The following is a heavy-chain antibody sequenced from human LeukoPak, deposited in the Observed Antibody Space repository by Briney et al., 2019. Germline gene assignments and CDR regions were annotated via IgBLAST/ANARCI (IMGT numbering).Heavy chain of an antibody. CDR1: GGSFSGYY. D-gene: IGHD6-6*01. J-gene: IGHJ3*02. V-gene: IGHV4-34*01. CDR2: INRSGST. CDR3: AREAARSAFDI. Sequence: SETLSLTCAVYGGSFSGYYWSWIRQPPGKGLEWIGEINRSGSTNYNPSLKSRVTISVDTSKNQFSLKLSSVTAADTAVYYCAREAARSAFDIWGQGTMVTVPS.